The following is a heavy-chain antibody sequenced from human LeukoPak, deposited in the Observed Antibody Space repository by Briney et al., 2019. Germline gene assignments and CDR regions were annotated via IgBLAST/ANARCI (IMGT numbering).Heavy chain of an antibody. V-gene: IGHV4-4*07. J-gene: IGHJ6*03. Sequence: PSETLSLTCTVSGGSISSYYWSWIRQPAGKGLEWIGRIYTSGSTNYNPSLKSRVTMSVDTSKNQFSLKLSSVTAADTAVYYCAREPVKYYYDSSDSSYYYYYYMDVWGKGTTVTVSS. D-gene: IGHD3-22*01. CDR1: GGSISSYY. CDR2: IYTSGST. CDR3: AREPVKYYYDSSDSSYYYYYYMDV.